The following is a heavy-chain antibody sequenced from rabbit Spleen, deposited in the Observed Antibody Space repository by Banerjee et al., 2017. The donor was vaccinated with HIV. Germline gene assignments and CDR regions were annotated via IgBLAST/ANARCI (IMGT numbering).Heavy chain of an antibody. Sequence: QLKESGGGLVQPGGSLKLSCKASGFDFSSYYMSWVRQAPGKGLEWIGYIDPGFGSTDYASWGNGRFTISSHNAQNTLYLQLNSLTAADTATYFCARDTSDWGPHNLWGPGTLVTVS. D-gene: IGHD4-1*01. V-gene: IGHV1S7*01. CDR3: ARDTSDWGPHNL. CDR1: GFDFSSYY. J-gene: IGHJ4*01. CDR2: IDPGFGST.